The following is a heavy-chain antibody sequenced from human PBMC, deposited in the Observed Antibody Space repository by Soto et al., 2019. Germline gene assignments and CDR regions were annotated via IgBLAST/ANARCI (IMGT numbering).Heavy chain of an antibody. J-gene: IGHJ6*02. V-gene: IGHV3-15*07. D-gene: IGHD2-15*01. Sequence: EVQLVESAGGLVKPGGSLRLSCVASGFSFYEAGLNWDRQAPGEGKEWVGRIKTSAGGGATDYAAPVQGRFTISRDDSKNALSLHMTSIRTEDTAISYSTTGSVAGIWGQGTTVTVSS. CDR3: TTGSVAGI. CDR2: IKTSAGGGAT. CDR1: GFSFYEAG.